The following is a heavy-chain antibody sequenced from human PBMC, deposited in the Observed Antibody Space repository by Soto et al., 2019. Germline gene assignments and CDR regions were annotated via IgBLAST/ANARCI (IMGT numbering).Heavy chain of an antibody. CDR2: IYYSGST. J-gene: IGHJ4*02. Sequence: QLQLQESGPGLVKPSETLSLTCTVSGGSISSSSYYWGWIRQPPGKGLEWIGSIYYSGSTYYNPSLKSRVTISVDTSKNQFSLKLSSVTAADTAVYYCARLGPYYYGSGSEWGQGTLVTVSS. D-gene: IGHD3-10*01. V-gene: IGHV4-39*01. CDR3: ARLGPYYYGSGSE. CDR1: GGSISSSSYY.